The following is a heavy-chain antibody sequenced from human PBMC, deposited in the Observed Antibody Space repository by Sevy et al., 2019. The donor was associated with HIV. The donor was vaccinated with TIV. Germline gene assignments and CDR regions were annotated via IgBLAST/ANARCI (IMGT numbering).Heavy chain of an antibody. Sequence: GGSLRLSCTASGFTFGDYAMSWFRQAPGKGLEWVGFIRSKAYGRTTEYAASVKGRFTISRDDSKSIAYLQMNSLKTEDTAVYYCIRHYDILTGYRYFDYWGQGTLVTVSS. CDR3: IRHYDILTGYRYFDY. V-gene: IGHV3-49*03. CDR2: IRSKAYGRTT. J-gene: IGHJ4*02. CDR1: GFTFGDYA. D-gene: IGHD3-9*01.